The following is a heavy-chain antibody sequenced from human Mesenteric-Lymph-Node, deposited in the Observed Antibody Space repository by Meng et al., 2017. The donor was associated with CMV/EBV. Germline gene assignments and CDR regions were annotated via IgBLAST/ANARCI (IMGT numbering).Heavy chain of an antibody. J-gene: IGHJ6*02. CDR2: IYGGGGT. Sequence: GESLKISCVASDFTVSSHYMNWVRQTPGKGLEWVSVIYGGGGTYYADSVKGRFTISRDSSKNTLYLQMNSLRAEDTAVYYCARDVGSGTYYGLDVWGQGTTVTVSS. CDR3: ARDVGSGTYYGLDV. CDR1: DFTVSSHY. D-gene: IGHD1-26*01. V-gene: IGHV3-53*01.